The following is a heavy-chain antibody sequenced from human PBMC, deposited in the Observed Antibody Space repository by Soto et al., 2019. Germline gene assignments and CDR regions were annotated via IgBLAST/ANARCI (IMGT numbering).Heavy chain of an antibody. J-gene: IGHJ3*02. V-gene: IGHV1-46*01. D-gene: IGHD3-22*01. CDR1: GYTFTTYY. CDR3: ARTDSSGPGAFDI. CDR2: INPSGGST. Sequence: GASVKVSCKASGYTFTTYYMHWVRQAPGQGLEWMGVINPSGGSTSYAQKFQGRVTMTRDTSTSTVYMGLSSLRSEDTAVYYCARTDSSGPGAFDIWGQGTMVTVSS.